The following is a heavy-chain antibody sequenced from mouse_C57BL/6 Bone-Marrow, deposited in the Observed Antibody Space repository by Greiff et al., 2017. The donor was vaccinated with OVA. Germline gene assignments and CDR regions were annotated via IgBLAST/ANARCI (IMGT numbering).Heavy chain of an antibody. J-gene: IGHJ3*01. Sequence: EVQLQQSGPELVKPGASVKISCKASGYTFTDYYMNWVKQSHGKSLEWIGDINPNNGGTSYNQKFKGKATLTVDKSSSTAYMELRSLTSEDSAVYYCARRLEDAYWGQGTLVTVSA. CDR1: GYTFTDYY. CDR2: INPNNGGT. V-gene: IGHV1-26*01. CDR3: ARRLEDAY.